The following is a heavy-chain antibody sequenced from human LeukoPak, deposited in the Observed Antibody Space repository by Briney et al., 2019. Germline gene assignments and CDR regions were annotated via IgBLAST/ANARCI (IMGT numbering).Heavy chain of an antibody. Sequence: GGSLRLSCAASGFTFNSYSMNWVRQAPGKGLEWVSSISSSSLSYIYYADSVKGRFTIFRDNAKNSLYLQMNSLRAEDTAVYYCARLGSHYYMDVWGKGTTVTVSS. V-gene: IGHV3-21*01. CDR3: ARLGSHYYMDV. D-gene: IGHD1-26*01. CDR1: GFTFNSYS. J-gene: IGHJ6*03. CDR2: ISSSSLSYI.